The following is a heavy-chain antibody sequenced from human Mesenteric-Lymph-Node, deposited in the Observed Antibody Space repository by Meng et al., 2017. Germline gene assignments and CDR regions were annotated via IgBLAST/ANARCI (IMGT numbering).Heavy chain of an antibody. CDR3: ASPGIAAEFDY. CDR2: ISSSSSYI. Sequence: EVLLVESGGGLVKPGGFLRLSCAASGFTFSSYSMNWVCQAPGKGLEWVSSISSSSSYIYYADSVKGRFTISRDNAKNSLYLQMNSLRAEDTAVYYCASPGIAAEFDYWGQGTLVTVSS. D-gene: IGHD6-13*01. CDR1: GFTFSSYS. V-gene: IGHV3-21*01. J-gene: IGHJ4*02.